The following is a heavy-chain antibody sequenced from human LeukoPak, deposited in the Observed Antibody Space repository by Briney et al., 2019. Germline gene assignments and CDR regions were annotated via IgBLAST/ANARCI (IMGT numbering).Heavy chain of an antibody. D-gene: IGHD3-22*01. CDR2: IRYDGSNK. J-gene: IGHJ4*02. V-gene: IGHV3-30*02. CDR1: GFTFSSYG. Sequence: PGGSLRLSCAASGFTFSSYGMHWVRRAPGKGLEWAAFIRYDGSNKYYADSVKGRFTISRDNSKNTLYLQMNSLRAADTAVYYCAKDPTHYRVWDDYDSTVLSYWGQGTLVTVSS. CDR3: AKDPTHYRVWDDYDSTVLSY.